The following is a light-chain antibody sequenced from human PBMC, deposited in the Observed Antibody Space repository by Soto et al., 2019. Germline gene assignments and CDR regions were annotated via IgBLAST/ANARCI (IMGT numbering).Light chain of an antibody. CDR2: SNS. CDR3: AVWDDSLSGYV. CDR1: SSSVGSNY. V-gene: IGLV1-47*02. Sequence: QSVLTQPPSASGTLGQRVTISCSGSSSSVGSNYVHWYQQVPGTAPKVLIYSNSQRPSGVPDRFSGSKSGTSASLAISGLRSEDEADYYCAVWDDSLSGYVFGSGTKLTVL. J-gene: IGLJ1*01.